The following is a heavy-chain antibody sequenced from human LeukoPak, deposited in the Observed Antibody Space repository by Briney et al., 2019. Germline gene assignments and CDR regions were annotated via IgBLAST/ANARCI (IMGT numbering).Heavy chain of an antibody. CDR1: GFTFSSYW. Sequence: PGGSLRLSCAASGFTFSSYWMHWVRQAPGKGLVWVSRLNSDGSTTSYADSVKGRFTISRDNAKNTLYVQMNSLRDEDTAVYYRARGYYGMDVWGQGTTVTVSS. V-gene: IGHV3-74*01. J-gene: IGHJ6*02. CDR2: LNSDGSTT. CDR3: ARGYYGMDV.